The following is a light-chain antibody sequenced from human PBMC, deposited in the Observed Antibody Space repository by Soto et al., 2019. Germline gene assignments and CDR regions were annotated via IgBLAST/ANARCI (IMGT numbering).Light chain of an antibody. CDR1: SSDVGSYNL. V-gene: IGLV2-23*02. CDR3: CSYAGSSPYV. CDR2: EVS. J-gene: IGLJ1*01. Sequence: QSVLGQPASGAGAPGQAITISCTGTSSDVGSYNLVSWYQQHPGKAPELMIYEVSERPSGVSNRFSGSKSGNTASLTISGLQAEDEADYYCCSYAGSSPYVFGTGTKVTVL.